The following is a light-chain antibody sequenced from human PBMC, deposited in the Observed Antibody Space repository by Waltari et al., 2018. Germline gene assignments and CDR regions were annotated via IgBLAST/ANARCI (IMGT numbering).Light chain of an antibody. CDR3: QQRSNWPLT. V-gene: IGKV3-11*01. CDR2: DAS. J-gene: IGKJ5*01. CDR1: QSVSSS. Sequence: EIVLTQSPATLSLSPGERATLPCRASQSVSSSLAWYQQKPGQAPRLPIYDASNRATGIPARFSVSGSGTDFTLTISSLEPEDFAVYYCQQRSNWPLTFGQGTRLEIK.